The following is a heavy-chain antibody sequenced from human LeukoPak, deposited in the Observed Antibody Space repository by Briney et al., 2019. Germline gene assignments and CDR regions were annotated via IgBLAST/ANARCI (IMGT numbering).Heavy chain of an antibody. J-gene: IGHJ4*02. D-gene: IGHD6-19*01. Sequence: GGSLRLSCAASGSTFDDYAMHWVRQAPGKGLEWVSGISWNSGSIGYADSVKGRFTISRDNAKNSLYLQMNSLRAEDTALYYCAKGGPGIAVAGTYFDYWGQGTLVTVSS. CDR2: ISWNSGSI. CDR1: GSTFDDYA. V-gene: IGHV3-9*01. CDR3: AKGGPGIAVAGTYFDY.